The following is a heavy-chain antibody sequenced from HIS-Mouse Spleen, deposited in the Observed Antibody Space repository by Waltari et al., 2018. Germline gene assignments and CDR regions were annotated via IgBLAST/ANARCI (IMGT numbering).Heavy chain of an antibody. Sequence: HLQLQESGPGLVKPSETMSLACTVSDGSISSSRYYWGWIRQPPGKGLEWIGSIYYRGSTYYNPSLKSRVTISVDTSKNQFSLKLSSVTAADTAVYYCAREIPYSSSWYDWYFDLWGRGTLVTVSS. CDR3: AREIPYSSSWYDWYFDL. D-gene: IGHD6-13*01. CDR2: IYYRGST. J-gene: IGHJ2*01. CDR1: DGSISSSRYY. V-gene: IGHV4-39*07.